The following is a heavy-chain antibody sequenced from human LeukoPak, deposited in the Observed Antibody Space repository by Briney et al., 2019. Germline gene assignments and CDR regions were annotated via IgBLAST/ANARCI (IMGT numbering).Heavy chain of an antibody. V-gene: IGHV4-34*01. CDR3: ARGQDIVVVPADMGDY. Sequence: SETLSLTCAVYGGSFSGYYWSWIRQPSGKGLEWIGEINHSGSTNYNPSLKSRVTISVDTSKNQFSLKLSSVTAADTAVYYCARGQDIVVVPADMGDYWGQGTLVTVSS. D-gene: IGHD2-2*01. J-gene: IGHJ4*02. CDR1: GGSFSGYY. CDR2: INHSGST.